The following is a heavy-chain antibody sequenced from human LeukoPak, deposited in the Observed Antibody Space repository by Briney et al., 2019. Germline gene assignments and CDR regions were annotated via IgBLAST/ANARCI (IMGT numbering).Heavy chain of an antibody. V-gene: IGHV4-30-2*01. CDR3: ARARRYCSGGSCYLYYFDY. D-gene: IGHD2-15*01. Sequence: SETLSLTCAVSGGSISSGGYSWSWIRQPPGKGLEWIGYIYHSGSTYYNPSLKSRVTISVDRSKNQFSLKLSSVTAADTAVYYCARARRYCSGGSCYLYYFDYWGQGTLVTVSS. CDR1: GGSISSGGYS. J-gene: IGHJ4*02. CDR2: IYHSGST.